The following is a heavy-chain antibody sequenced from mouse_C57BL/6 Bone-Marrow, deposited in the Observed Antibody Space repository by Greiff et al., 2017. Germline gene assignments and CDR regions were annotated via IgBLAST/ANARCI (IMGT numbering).Heavy chain of an antibody. Sequence: VQLQQPGAELVTPGASVKLSCKASGYTFTSYWMHWVKQRPGQGLEWIGMIHPNSGGTNYNAKFKSKATLTVDKSSSTAYLQLSSLTSDDSAVYDRARDPFDYWGKGTTFTVSS. J-gene: IGHJ4*01. CDR3: ARDPFDY. CDR2: IHPNSGGT. V-gene: IGHV1-64*01. CDR1: GYTFTSYW.